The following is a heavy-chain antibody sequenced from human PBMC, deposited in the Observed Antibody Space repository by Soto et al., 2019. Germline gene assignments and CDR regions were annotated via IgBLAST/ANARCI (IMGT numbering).Heavy chain of an antibody. J-gene: IGHJ4*02. V-gene: IGHV4-59*12. CDR2: VYYSGSV. CDR1: GDSIRPYY. D-gene: IGHD3-9*01. CDR3: ARVTYDSFTAYSYYFDY. Sequence: ETLSLTCTVSGDSIRPYYWTWIRQPPGKGLEWIGYVYYSGSVNYKSSLKSRVTMSVDTSKNQFSLRLNSLTAADTAVYYCARVTYDSFTAYSYYFDYWGQGALVTVSS.